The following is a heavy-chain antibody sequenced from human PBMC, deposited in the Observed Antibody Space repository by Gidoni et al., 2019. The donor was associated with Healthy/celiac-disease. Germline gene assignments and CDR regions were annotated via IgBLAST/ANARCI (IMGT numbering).Heavy chain of an antibody. Sequence: QVQLVESGGGVVQPGRSLRLSCAASGFTFSSYGMHWVRQAPGKGLEGVAVIWYDGSNKYYADSVKGRFTISRDNSKNTLYLQMNSLRAEDTAVYYCARETIAAAFDYWGQGTLVTVSS. CDR2: IWYDGSNK. CDR1: GFTFSSYG. CDR3: ARETIAAAFDY. J-gene: IGHJ4*02. D-gene: IGHD6-13*01. V-gene: IGHV3-33*01.